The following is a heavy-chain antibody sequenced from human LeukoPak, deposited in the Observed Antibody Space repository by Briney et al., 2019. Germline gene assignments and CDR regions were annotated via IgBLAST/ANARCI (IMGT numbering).Heavy chain of an antibody. CDR1: GGSISSYY. Sequence: SETLSLTCTVSGGSISSYYWSWIRQPPGKGLEWIGYIYYSGSTNYNPSLKSRITISVDTSKNQLSLKLSSVTAADTAVYYCARRPTYCSSTSCYLYYYGMDVWGQGTTVTVSS. J-gene: IGHJ6*02. CDR3: ARRPTYCSSTSCYLYYYGMDV. D-gene: IGHD2-2*01. CDR2: IYYSGST. V-gene: IGHV4-59*08.